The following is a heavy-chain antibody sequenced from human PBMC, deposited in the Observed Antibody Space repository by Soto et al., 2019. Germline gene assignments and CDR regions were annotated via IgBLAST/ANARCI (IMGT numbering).Heavy chain of an antibody. Sequence: GESLKISCKGSGYTFTSYWIGWVRQMPGKGLEWMGIIYPGDSDTRYSPSFQGQVTISVDKSISTAYLQWSSLKASDTAIYYCARQRCSGGSCFHSYWFAPWGQGTLVTVSS. D-gene: IGHD2-15*01. J-gene: IGHJ5*02. V-gene: IGHV5-51*01. CDR2: IYPGDSDT. CDR1: GYTFTSYW. CDR3: ARQRCSGGSCFHSYWFAP.